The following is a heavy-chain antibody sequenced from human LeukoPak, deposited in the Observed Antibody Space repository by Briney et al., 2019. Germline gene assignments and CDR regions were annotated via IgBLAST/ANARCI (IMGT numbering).Heavy chain of an antibody. D-gene: IGHD3-10*01. J-gene: IGHJ5*02. CDR3: ARERTMVRGMSWFDP. V-gene: IGHV4-34*01. Sequence: PSETLSLTCTVSGGSISSYYWSWIRQPPGKGLEWIGEINHSGSTNYNPSLKSRVTISVDTSKNQFSLKLSSVTAADTAVYYCARERTMVRGMSWFDPWGQGTLVTVSS. CDR1: GGSISSYY. CDR2: INHSGST.